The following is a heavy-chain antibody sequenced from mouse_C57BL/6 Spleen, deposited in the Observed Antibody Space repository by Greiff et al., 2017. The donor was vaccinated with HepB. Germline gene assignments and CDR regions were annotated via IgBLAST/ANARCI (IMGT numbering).Heavy chain of an antibody. V-gene: IGHV3-6*01. CDR1: GYSITSGYY. D-gene: IGHD1-1*01. Sequence: DVQLQESGPGLVKPSQSLSLTCSVTGYSITSGYYWNWIRQFPGNKLEWMGYISYDGSNNYNPSLKNRISITRDTSKNQFFLKLNSVTTEDTATYYCAKGGYYYGSSPYWYFDVWGTGTTVTVSS. J-gene: IGHJ1*03. CDR3: AKGGYYYGSSPYWYFDV. CDR2: ISYDGSN.